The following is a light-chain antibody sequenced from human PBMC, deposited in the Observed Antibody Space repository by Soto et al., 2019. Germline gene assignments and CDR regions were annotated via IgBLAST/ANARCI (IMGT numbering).Light chain of an antibody. CDR3: TSYTSTNSYVA. J-gene: IGLJ2*01. CDR2: DVT. CDR1: STDVGGHYY. Sequence: QSALTQPASVSGSPGQSITISCTGTSTDVGGHYYVSWYQQHPGKAHKLIIYDVTDRPSGVSHRFSGSKSGNTASLTISGLQAEDEADYYCTSYTSTNSYVAVGGGTKLTVL. V-gene: IGLV2-14*03.